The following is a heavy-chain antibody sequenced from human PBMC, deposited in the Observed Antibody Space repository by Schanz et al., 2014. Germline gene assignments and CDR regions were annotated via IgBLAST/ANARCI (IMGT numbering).Heavy chain of an antibody. CDR3: ATLDYADSVS. J-gene: IGHJ5*02. CDR2: VIPILGVT. V-gene: IGHV1-69*02. Sequence: QVQLVHSGADVKKPGYSVRVSCKASGGTFSRLTFSWVRQAPGQGLEWMGRVIPILGVTHYAQKFQGRVTITADKSTTTAYMELNSLNSDDTAVYYCATLDYADSVSWGQGALGTVSS. CDR1: GGTFSRLT. D-gene: IGHD4-17*01.